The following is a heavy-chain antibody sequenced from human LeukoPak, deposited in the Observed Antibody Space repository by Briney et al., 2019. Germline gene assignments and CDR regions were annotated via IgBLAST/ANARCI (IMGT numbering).Heavy chain of an antibody. D-gene: IGHD6-13*01. Sequence: PGGSLRLSCAASGFAFSDYYMSWIRQAPGKGLEWVSYISSSGSTIYYADSVKGRFTISRDNAKNSLYLQMNSLRAEDTAVYYCASHRSAAGSWFDYWGQGTLVTVSS. CDR3: ASHRSAAGSWFDY. J-gene: IGHJ4*02. V-gene: IGHV3-11*01. CDR1: GFAFSDYY. CDR2: ISSSGSTI.